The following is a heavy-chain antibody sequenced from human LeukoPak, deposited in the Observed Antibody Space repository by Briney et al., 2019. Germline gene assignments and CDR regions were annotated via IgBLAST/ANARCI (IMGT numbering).Heavy chain of an antibody. Sequence: ASVTVSFKASGYTCTTYYMHWVRQAPGQGLEWMGIVNPSGGSTTYAQKFQGRVTMTRDTSTSTVYMELSSLRSEDTAVYYCARYPYYGSGRYDYVDYWGQGTLVTVSS. CDR3: ARYPYYGSGRYDYVDY. CDR2: VNPSGGST. CDR1: GYTCTTYY. J-gene: IGHJ4*02. V-gene: IGHV1-46*01. D-gene: IGHD3-10*01.